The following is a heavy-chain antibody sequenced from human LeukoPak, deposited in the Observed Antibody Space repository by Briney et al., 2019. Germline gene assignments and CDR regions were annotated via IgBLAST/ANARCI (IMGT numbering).Heavy chain of an antibody. CDR3: AREIGGGLHYFHS. D-gene: IGHD1-26*01. J-gene: IGHJ4*02. CDR1: GFTVSSNY. Sequence: GGSLRLSCAASGFTVSSNYMSWVRQAPGKGLEWVSVIYSGGSTYYADSVKGRFTISRDNSQNTLYLQMNSLRAEDTAMYYCAREIGGGLHYFHSWGQGTPVTVSS. V-gene: IGHV3-53*01. CDR2: IYSGGST.